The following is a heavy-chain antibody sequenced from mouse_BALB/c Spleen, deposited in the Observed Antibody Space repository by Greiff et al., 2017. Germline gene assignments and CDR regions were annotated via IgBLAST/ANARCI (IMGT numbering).Heavy chain of an antibody. CDR1: GFTFSSFG. D-gene: IGHD1-1*01. J-gene: IGHJ2*01. CDR3: ARGYGSYPFDY. V-gene: IGHV5-17*02. Sequence: LVESGGGLVQPGGSRKLSCAASGFTFSSFGMHWVRQAPEKGLEWVAYISSGSSTIYYADTVKGRFTISRDNPKNTLFLQMTSLRSEDTAMYYCARGYGSYPFDYWGQGTTLTVSS. CDR2: ISSGSSTI.